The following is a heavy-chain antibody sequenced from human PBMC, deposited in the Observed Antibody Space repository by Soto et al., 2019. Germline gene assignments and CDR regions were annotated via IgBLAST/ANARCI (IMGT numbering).Heavy chain of an antibody. V-gene: IGHV1-69*13. D-gene: IGHD5-12*01. CDR1: GGTFSSYA. CDR2: IIPIFGTA. Sequence: SVKVSCKASGGTFSSYAISWVRQAPGQGLEWMGGIIPIFGTANYAQKFQGRVTITADESTSTAYMELSSLRSEDTAVYYCASPRDGYNEPHFDYWGQGTLVTVSS. J-gene: IGHJ4*02. CDR3: ASPRDGYNEPHFDY.